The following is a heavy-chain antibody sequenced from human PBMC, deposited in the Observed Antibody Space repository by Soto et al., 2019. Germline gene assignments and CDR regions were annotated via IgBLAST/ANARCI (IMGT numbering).Heavy chain of an antibody. J-gene: IGHJ6*02. Sequence: ASVKVSCKASGYTFTSYYMHWVRQAPGQGLEWMGIINPSGGSTSYAQKFQGRVTMTRDTSTSTVYMELSSLRSEDTAVYYCARGGGYGNYYYYGTDVPGQATTVPVSS. CDR1: GYTFTSYY. D-gene: IGHD5-12*01. V-gene: IGHV1-46*01. CDR2: INPSGGST. CDR3: ARGGGYGNYYYYGTDV.